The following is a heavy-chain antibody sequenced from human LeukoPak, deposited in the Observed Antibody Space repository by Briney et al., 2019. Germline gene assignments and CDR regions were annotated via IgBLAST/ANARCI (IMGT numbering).Heavy chain of an antibody. CDR1: GLTFSTYT. Sequence: PGGSLRLSCAASGLTFSTYTMNWVRQAPGKGLEWVSYISSSGTTTYYADSVKGRFTISRDNAKNSLYLQMNSLRDEDTAVYYCARATTLLDYWGQGTLVTVSS. V-gene: IGHV3-48*02. CDR2: ISSSGTTT. CDR3: ARATTLLDY. J-gene: IGHJ4*02. D-gene: IGHD1-26*01.